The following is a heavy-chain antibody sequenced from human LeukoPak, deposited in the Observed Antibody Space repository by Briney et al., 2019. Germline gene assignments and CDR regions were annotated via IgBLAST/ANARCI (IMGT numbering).Heavy chain of an antibody. J-gene: IGHJ4*02. CDR2: INHSGST. CDR1: GGSFSGYY. V-gene: IGHV4-34*01. CDR3: ARGCTSGSCYLLDH. D-gene: IGHD2-15*01. Sequence: SETLSLTCAVYGGSFSGYYWSWIRQPPGKGLEWIGEINHSGSTNYNPSLKSRVTTSVDTSKNQFSLKLSSVTAADTAVYYCARGCTSGSCYLLDHWGRGTLVTVSS.